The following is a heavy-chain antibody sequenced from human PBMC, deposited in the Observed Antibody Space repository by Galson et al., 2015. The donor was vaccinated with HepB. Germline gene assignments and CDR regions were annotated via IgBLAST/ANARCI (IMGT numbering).Heavy chain of an antibody. D-gene: IGHD3-9*01. V-gene: IGHV3-64D*06. Sequence: SLRLSCAASGFTFSSYAMHWVRQAPGKGLEYVSAISSNGGSTYYADSVKGRFTISRDNSKNTLYLQMSSLRAEDTAVYYCVKDAPLLRHLDWGGYFDYWGQGTLVTVSS. CDR3: VKDAPLLRHLDWGGYFDY. CDR2: ISSNGGST. CDR1: GFTFSSYA. J-gene: IGHJ4*02.